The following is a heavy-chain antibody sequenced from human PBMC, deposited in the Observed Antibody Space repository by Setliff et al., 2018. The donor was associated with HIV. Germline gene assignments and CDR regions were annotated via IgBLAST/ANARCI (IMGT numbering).Heavy chain of an antibody. CDR3: ARAALHYDILTQFKSVYV. Sequence: TLSLTCTVSGGSISSGGNYWSWIRQYPGKGLEWIGYIYYTGSTYYNPSLKSRVTISVDTSKNQFSLKLSAVTAADTAVYYCARAALHYDILTQFKSVYVCGKGTTVTVSS. CDR2: IYYTGST. J-gene: IGHJ6*03. V-gene: IGHV4-31*02. D-gene: IGHD3-9*01. CDR1: GGSISSGGNY.